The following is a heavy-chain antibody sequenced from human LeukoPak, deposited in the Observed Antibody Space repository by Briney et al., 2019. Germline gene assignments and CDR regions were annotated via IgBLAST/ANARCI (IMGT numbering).Heavy chain of an antibody. V-gene: IGHV3-30*03. CDR2: ISYDGSNK. D-gene: IGHD2-8*02. J-gene: IGHJ3*02. Sequence: GGSLRLSCAASGFTFSSYGMHWVRQAPGKGLEWVAVISYDGSNKYYADSVKGRFTISRDNAKSTMYLQMNSLRAEDTAVYYCARTGTGGDLDIWGQGTMVTVSS. CDR3: ARTGTGGDLDI. CDR1: GFTFSSYG.